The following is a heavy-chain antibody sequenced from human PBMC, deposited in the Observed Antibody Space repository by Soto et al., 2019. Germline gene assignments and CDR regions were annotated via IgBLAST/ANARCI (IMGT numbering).Heavy chain of an antibody. Sequence: EVQLVESGGGLVEPGGSLRLSCAASGFIFSDHYMDWVRQAPGKGLEWIGRVRDKANGYTTEYAASVRGRFTVSRDDSKTSLALQMNSLQIEDTAMYYCVRNLASGGTYYIDYWGQGTLVTVSS. CDR1: GFIFSDHY. D-gene: IGHD1-26*01. J-gene: IGHJ4*02. CDR3: VRNLASGGTYYIDY. V-gene: IGHV3-72*01. CDR2: VRDKANGYTT.